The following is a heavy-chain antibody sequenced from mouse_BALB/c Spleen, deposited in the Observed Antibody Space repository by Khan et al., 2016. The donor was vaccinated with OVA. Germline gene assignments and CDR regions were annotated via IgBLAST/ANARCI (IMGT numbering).Heavy chain of an antibody. CDR1: GFTFSDYY. CDR3: AREDDCGGLAY. CDR2: LSNRGTTT. D-gene: IGHD1-1*02. V-gene: IGHV5-12*02. J-gene: IGHJ3*01. Sequence: EVELVESGGGLVQPGGSLKLSCATSGFTFSDYYMYWVRQTPEKRLEWVAYLSNRGTTTYYPDTVRGRVTMSRDNDKNTLYLPRSRLESEDIAMYYCAREDDCGGLAYWGQGTLVTVSA.